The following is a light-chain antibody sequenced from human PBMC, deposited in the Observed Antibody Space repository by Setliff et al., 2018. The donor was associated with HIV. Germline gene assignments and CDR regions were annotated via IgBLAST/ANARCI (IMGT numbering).Light chain of an antibody. CDR2: DD. CDR1: NIGSKS. V-gene: IGLV3-21*04. Sequence: SSELAQPPSVSVAPGRTASIACGGNNIGSKSVHWYQQKTGQAPVLVMYDDDRPSRIPERFSGSHSGDTATLTISRVEAGDEADYYCQMWNSSSDDPGVFGTGTKVTVL. J-gene: IGLJ1*01. CDR3: QMWNSSSDDPGV.